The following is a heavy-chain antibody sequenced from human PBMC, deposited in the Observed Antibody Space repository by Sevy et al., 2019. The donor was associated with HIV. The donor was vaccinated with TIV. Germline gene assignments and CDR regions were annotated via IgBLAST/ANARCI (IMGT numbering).Heavy chain of an antibody. J-gene: IGHJ4*02. D-gene: IGHD2-2*01. CDR2: IKRDGTDE. CDR1: GFTFSSHW. CDR3: ARGPNLPSSTYWFDY. Sequence: GGSLRLSCEASGFTFSSHWMSWVRQAPGKGLEWVANIKRDGTDEHYVDSVKGRFTVSRDNGKNSLFLQLNTLRTEDTAVYYCARGPNLPSSTYWFDYWGQGTLVTVSS. V-gene: IGHV3-7*01.